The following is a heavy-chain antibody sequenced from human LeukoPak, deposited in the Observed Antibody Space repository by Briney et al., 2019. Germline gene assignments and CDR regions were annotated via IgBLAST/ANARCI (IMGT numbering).Heavy chain of an antibody. D-gene: IGHD4-17*01. CDR2: IFASGAIT. V-gene: IGHV3-23*01. CDR1: GFTFSSYA. CDR3: AKWSTVTTSDFY. J-gene: IGHJ4*02. Sequence: GGSLRLSCEASGFTFSSYAMIWVRQAPGKGLEWVSAIFASGAITQYADSVKGRFTISRDNSKNTLYLQMNSLRADDTAVYYCAKWSTVTTSDFYWGQGTLVTVSS.